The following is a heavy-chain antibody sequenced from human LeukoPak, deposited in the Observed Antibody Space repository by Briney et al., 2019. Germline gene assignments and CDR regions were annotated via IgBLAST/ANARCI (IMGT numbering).Heavy chain of an antibody. CDR2: IKQDRSEK. CDR3: AKDDRWLQFCC. CDR1: GFTFTNYW. D-gene: IGHD5-24*01. Sequence: GGSLRLSCAASGFTFTNYWMSWVRQAPGKGLELVANIKQDRSEKYYVDSVKGRFTISRDNAKNSLYLQMNSLRAEDTAVYYCAKDDRWLQFCCWGQGTLVTVSA. V-gene: IGHV3-7*03. J-gene: IGHJ4*02.